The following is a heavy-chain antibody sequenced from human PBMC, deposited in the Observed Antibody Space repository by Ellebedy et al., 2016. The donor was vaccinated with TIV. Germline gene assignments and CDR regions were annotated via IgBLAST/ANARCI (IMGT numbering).Heavy chain of an antibody. CDR3: ASGDNFGYDY. CDR2: INWNSGSI. Sequence: SLKISCAASGFTFDDYAMHWVRRGPGKGLEWVSGINWNSGSIGYADSVQGRFTISRDNTKNSLYLQMNSLRAEDTAVYYCASGDNFGYDYWGQGTLVTVSS. J-gene: IGHJ4*02. CDR1: GFTFDDYA. D-gene: IGHD5-18*01. V-gene: IGHV3-9*01.